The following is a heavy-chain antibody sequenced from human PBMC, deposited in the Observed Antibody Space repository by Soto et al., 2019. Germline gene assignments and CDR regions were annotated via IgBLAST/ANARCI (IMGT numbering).Heavy chain of an antibody. V-gene: IGHV3-23*01. J-gene: IGHJ4*02. Sequence: EVQLLESGGGLVQPGESLRLSCAASEFTFSSYAMSWVRQAPGKGLEWVSTISGGGGTTYYTDPVKGRFTISRDNSKNTLYLLMNSLRAEDTAIYYCGKGRYSSGWNYFDYWGQGTLVTVSS. D-gene: IGHD6-19*01. CDR3: GKGRYSSGWNYFDY. CDR2: ISGGGGTT. CDR1: EFTFSSYA.